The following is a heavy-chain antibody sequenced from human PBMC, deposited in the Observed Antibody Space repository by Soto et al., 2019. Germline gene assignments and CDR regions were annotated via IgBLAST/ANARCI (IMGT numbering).Heavy chain of an antibody. Sequence: QVQLVQSGTEVKKPGASVKVSCMASGYTFTHHGISWVRQAPGQGPEWMGWISCYNGDTKYAQNVQGRVTLTTDTSATTAYMELSSLRSDDTAVYYCARDPSNTSGRYQFFDFWGQGTLVAVSS. V-gene: IGHV1-18*01. CDR3: ARDPSNTSGRYQFFDF. J-gene: IGHJ4*02. CDR2: ISCYNGDT. D-gene: IGHD2-15*01. CDR1: GYTFTHHG.